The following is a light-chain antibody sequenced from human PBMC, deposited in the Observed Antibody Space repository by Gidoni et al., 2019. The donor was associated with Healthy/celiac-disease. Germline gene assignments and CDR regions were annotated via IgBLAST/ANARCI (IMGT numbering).Light chain of an antibody. J-gene: IGLJ1*01. CDR2: DVS. CDR1: SSDVGGYNY. Sequence: QSALPQPRSVSGSPGQSVTISCTGTSSDVGGYNYVSWYQQHPGKAPNLMIYDVSKRPSGVPDRFSGSKSGNTASLTISGLQAEDEADYYCCSYAGSYANYVFGTGTKVTVL. V-gene: IGLV2-11*01. CDR3: CSYAGSYANYV.